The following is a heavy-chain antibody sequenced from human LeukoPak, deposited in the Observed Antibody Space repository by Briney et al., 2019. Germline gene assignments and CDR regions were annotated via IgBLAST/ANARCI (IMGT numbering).Heavy chain of an antibody. V-gene: IGHV1-8*01. D-gene: IGHD2-15*01. CDR1: GYTFTSYD. J-gene: IGHJ6*02. Sequence: ASVKVSCKASGYTFTSYDINWVRQATGQGLEWMGWMNPNSGNTGYAQKFQGRVTMTRNTSISTAYMELSSLRSEDTAVYYCARVGLGYCSGGSCYPDDYYYGMDVWGQGTTVTVS. CDR3: ARVGLGYCSGGSCYPDDYYYGMDV. CDR2: MNPNSGNT.